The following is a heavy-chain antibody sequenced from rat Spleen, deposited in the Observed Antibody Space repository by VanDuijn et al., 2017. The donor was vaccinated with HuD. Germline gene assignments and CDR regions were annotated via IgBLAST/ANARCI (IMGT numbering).Heavy chain of an antibody. Sequence: EVQLQESGPGLVKPSQSLSLTCSVTGYSITSNYWGWIRKFPGNKMEWMAYISYSGSTGFNPSLKSRISITRDTSKNQFFLQLNSVTTEDTATYYCARHGYNSYFDYWGQGVMVTVSS. CDR2: ISYSGST. D-gene: IGHD1-9*01. V-gene: IGHV3-1*01. J-gene: IGHJ2*01. CDR3: ARHGYNSYFDY. CDR1: GYSITSNY.